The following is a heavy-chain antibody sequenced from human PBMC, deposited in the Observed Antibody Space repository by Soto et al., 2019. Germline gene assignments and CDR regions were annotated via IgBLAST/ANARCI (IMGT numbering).Heavy chain of an antibody. V-gene: IGHV1-69*02. CDR2: IIPILGIA. Sequence: ASVKVSCKASGGTFSSYTISWVRQAPGQGLEWMGRIIPILGIANYAQKFQGRVTITADKSTSTAYMELSSLRSEDTAVYYCARPRRDGYNFDYWGQGTLVTVSS. D-gene: IGHD5-12*01. J-gene: IGHJ4*02. CDR3: ARPRRDGYNFDY. CDR1: GGTFSSYT.